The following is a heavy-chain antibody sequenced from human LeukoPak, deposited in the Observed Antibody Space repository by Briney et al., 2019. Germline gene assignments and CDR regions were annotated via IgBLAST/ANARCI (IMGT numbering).Heavy chain of an antibody. V-gene: IGHV3-23*01. CDR3: AKDWRVVTARVFDY. J-gene: IGHJ4*02. CDR1: GFTFSSCA. D-gene: IGHD2-21*02. Sequence: GGSLRLSCAASGFTFSSCAMSWVRQAPGKGLEWVSAISGSGGGTYYADSVKGRFTISRDNSKNTLYLQMNSLRAEDTAVYYCAKDWRVVTARVFDYWGQGTLVTVSS. CDR2: ISGSGGGT.